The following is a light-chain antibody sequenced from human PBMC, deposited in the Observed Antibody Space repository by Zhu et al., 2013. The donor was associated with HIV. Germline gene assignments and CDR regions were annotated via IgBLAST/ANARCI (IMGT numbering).Light chain of an antibody. CDR3: QQYYSTLVT. CDR1: QSVLNTSNNKNY. V-gene: IGKV4-1*01. J-gene: IGKJ4*01. Sequence: DIVMTQSPDSLAVSLGERATIKCKSSQSVLNTSNNKNYLAWYQQKPGQPPKLLIYWASTRQFGVPDRFSGGGSGTDFTLTIRSLQAEDVAVYYCQQYYSTLVTFGGGTKVEIK. CDR2: WAS.